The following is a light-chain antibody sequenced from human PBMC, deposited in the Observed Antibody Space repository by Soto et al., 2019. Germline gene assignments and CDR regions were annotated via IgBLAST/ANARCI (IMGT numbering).Light chain of an antibody. V-gene: IGLV1-47*02. J-gene: IGLJ1*01. CDR3: AAWDDNLNAYV. Sequence: QSVMTQPPSVSAAPGQKVTISCSGSSSNIGGNSVSWYQHLPGTAPKLLIYLGDQRASGVSDRFSGSKSGTSASLAINGLRSDDEADYYCAAWDDNLNAYVFGSGTKLTVL. CDR2: LGD. CDR1: SSNIGGNS.